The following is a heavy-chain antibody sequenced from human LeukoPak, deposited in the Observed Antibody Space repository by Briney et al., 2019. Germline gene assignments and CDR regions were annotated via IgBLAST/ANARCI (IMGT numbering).Heavy chain of an antibody. Sequence: PGGSLRLSCVASGFTFDDYAMHWVRQAPGKGLEWVSGISWNSGNIAYGDSVKGRFTISRDNAKNSLFLQMNNLRPEDTAFYYCAKDIGRYGDFVWWFDPWGHGTLVTVSS. CDR3: AKDIGRYGDFVWWFDP. CDR2: ISWNSGNI. V-gene: IGHV3-9*01. D-gene: IGHD4-17*01. J-gene: IGHJ5*02. CDR1: GFTFDDYA.